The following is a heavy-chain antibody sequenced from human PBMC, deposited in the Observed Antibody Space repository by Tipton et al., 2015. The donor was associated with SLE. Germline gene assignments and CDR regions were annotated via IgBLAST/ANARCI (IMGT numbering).Heavy chain of an antibody. CDR2: IYPGDSDT. J-gene: IGHJ4*02. Sequence: QLVQSGAEVKKPGESLKISCKGVGYAFSRYWIAWVRQMPGKGLEWMGIIYPGDSDTRYSPSFQGQVTISADKSISTAYLQWSTLKASDTAMYYCAREIIHSYGVRYVDYWGQGTLVTVSS. CDR3: AREIIHSYGVRYVDY. CDR1: GYAFSRYW. V-gene: IGHV5-51*01. D-gene: IGHD5-18*01.